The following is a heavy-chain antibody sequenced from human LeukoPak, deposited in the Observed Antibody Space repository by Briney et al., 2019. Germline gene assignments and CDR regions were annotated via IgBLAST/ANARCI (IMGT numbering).Heavy chain of an antibody. D-gene: IGHD3-10*01. CDR1: GFTFSSYE. J-gene: IGHJ5*02. CDR2: ISSSGSTI. V-gene: IGHV3-48*03. CDR3: ARLTMVRGVLDYNWFDP. Sequence: GGSLRLSCAASGFTFSSYEMNWARQAPGKGLEWVSYISSSGSTIYYADSVKGRFTISRDNAKNSLYLQMNSLRAEDTAVYYCARLTMVRGVLDYNWFDPWGQGTLVTVSS.